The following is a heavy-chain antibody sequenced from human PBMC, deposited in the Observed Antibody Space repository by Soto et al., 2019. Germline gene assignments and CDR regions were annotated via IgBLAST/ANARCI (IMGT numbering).Heavy chain of an antibody. Sequence: TLSLACTVSGGSISSGGYYWSCIGQHPGKGLEWIGYIYYSGSTYYNPSFKSRVTISVDTSKNQFSLKLSSVTAADTAVYYCARDFRRAAAGHYIEYWGQGTLVTVSS. CDR2: IYYSGST. V-gene: IGHV4-31*03. CDR3: ARDFRRAAAGHYIEY. J-gene: IGHJ4*02. CDR1: GGSISSGGYY. D-gene: IGHD6-13*01.